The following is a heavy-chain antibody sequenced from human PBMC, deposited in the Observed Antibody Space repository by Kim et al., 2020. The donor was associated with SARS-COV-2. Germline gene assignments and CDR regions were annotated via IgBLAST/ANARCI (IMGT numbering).Heavy chain of an antibody. CDR3: LFGEVNGGPTDY. CDR1: GGTFSSYA. D-gene: IGHD3-10*01. V-gene: IGHV1-69*13. Sequence: SVKVSCKASGGTFSSYAISWVRQAPGQGLEWMGGIIPIFGTANYAQKFQGRVTITADESTSTAYMELSSLRSEDTAVYYCLFGEVNGGPTDYWGQGTLVTVSS. J-gene: IGHJ4*02. CDR2: IIPIFGTA.